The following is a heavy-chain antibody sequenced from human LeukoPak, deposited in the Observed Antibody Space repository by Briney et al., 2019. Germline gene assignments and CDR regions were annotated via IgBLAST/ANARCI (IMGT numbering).Heavy chain of an antibody. Sequence: GGSLRLSCAASGFTFSSYSMNWVRQAPGKGLEWVSSISSSSSYIYYADSVKGRFTISRDNAKNSLYLQMNSLRAEDTAVYYCARDGVGFTKTDYWGQGTLVTVSS. CDR3: ARDGVGFTKTDY. CDR1: GFTFSSYS. CDR2: ISSSSSYI. V-gene: IGHV3-21*01. J-gene: IGHJ4*02. D-gene: IGHD2-8*01.